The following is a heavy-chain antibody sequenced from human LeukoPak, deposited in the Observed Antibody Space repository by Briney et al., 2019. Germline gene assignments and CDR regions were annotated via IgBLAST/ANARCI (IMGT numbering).Heavy chain of an antibody. D-gene: IGHD6-6*01. CDR2: NIPIFGTA. CDR1: GGTFSSYA. J-gene: IGHJ4*02. Sequence: ASVKVSCKASGGTFSSYAISWVRQAPGQRLEWMGGNIPIFGTANYAQKFQGRVTITADESTSTAYMELSSLRSEDTAVYYCARDQGMAALTYWGQGTLVTVSS. V-gene: IGHV1-69*13. CDR3: ARDQGMAALTY.